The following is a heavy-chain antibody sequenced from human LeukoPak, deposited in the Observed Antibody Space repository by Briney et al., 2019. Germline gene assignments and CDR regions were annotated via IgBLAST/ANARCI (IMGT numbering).Heavy chain of an antibody. J-gene: IGHJ1*01. CDR1: XGSIXXXXYY. D-gene: IGHD2-2*01. V-gene: IGHV4-61*02. Sequence: LXXXVSXGSIXXXXYYXXXXXXXXXXXXXXXXXXYPSGSTGYNPSLKSRVTISVDTSKNQFSLKLSSVTAADTAVYYCASGLYQVLFPYRGEYLHHWGQGTLVIVSS. CDR2: XYPSGST. CDR3: ASGLYQVLFPYRGEYLHH.